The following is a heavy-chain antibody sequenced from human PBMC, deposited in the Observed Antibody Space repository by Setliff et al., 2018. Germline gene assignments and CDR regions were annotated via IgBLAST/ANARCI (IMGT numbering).Heavy chain of an antibody. J-gene: IGHJ3*02. D-gene: IGHD1-26*01. V-gene: IGHV5-51*01. CDR2: IYPGDSDT. CDR1: GYNFINYW. Sequence: PGESLKISCKGSGYNFINYWIGWVRQMPGKGLEWMGIIYPGDSDTRYRPSFQGQVTISADKSITTAYLQWRSLKASDTAMYYCARHGTGDGFDIWGQGTMVTVSS. CDR3: ARHGTGDGFDI.